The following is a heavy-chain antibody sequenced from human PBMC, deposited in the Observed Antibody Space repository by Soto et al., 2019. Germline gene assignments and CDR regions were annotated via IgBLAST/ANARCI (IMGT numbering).Heavy chain of an antibody. V-gene: IGHV4-61*05. CDR3: ARAIRDYFDY. CDR2: IYYSGST. J-gene: IGHJ4*02. D-gene: IGHD3-9*01. Sequence: PSETLSLTCTVSGGSISSSSYYWGWIRQPPGKGLEWIGYIYYSGSTNYNPSLKSRVTISVDTSKNQFSLKLSSVTAADTAVYYCARAIRDYFDYWGQGTLVTVSS. CDR1: GGSISSSSYY.